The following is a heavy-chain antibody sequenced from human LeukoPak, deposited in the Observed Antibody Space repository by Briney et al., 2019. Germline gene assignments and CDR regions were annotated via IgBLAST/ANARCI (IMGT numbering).Heavy chain of an antibody. Sequence: GGSLRLSCTASGFSFSGYAMTWVRQAPGKGLEWVSTISGSGGSTYYADSVKGRFTISRDNSKNTLYVQMNSLRAEDTAVYYCAKDGAAPGAFDIWGQGTMVTVSS. CDR2: ISGSGGST. CDR1: GFSFSGYA. J-gene: IGHJ3*02. D-gene: IGHD2-15*01. CDR3: AKDGAAPGAFDI. V-gene: IGHV3-23*01.